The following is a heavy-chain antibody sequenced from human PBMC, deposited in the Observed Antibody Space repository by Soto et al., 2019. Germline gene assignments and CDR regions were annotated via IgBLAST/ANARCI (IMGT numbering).Heavy chain of an antibody. CDR3: AKDRGDFAEFDY. V-gene: IGHV3-23*01. D-gene: IGHD4-17*01. J-gene: IGHJ4*02. Sequence: EVQLLESGGGLVQPGGSLRLSCAASGFTFGSYAMSWVGQAQGKGLEWVSAISGSGGSTYYADSVKGRFTISRDNSKNTLYLQMNSLRAEDTAVYYCAKDRGDFAEFDYWGQGTLVTVSS. CDR1: GFTFGSYA. CDR2: ISGSGGST.